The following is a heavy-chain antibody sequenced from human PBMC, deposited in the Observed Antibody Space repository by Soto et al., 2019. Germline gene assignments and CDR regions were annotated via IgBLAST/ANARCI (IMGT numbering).Heavy chain of an antibody. CDR1: GASISSSSYY. V-gene: IGHV4-39*01. J-gene: IGHJ6*02. Sequence: QLQLQESGPGLVKPSETLSLTCTVSGASISSSSYYWGWIRQPPGKGLEWIGSMYYSGSTYYNPSLRSRVTISVGTSKNQFSLKLTSVTAADTGVYYCARHFPYYYYYGMDVWGQGTTVTVSS. CDR2: MYYSGST. CDR3: ARHFPYYYYYGMDV.